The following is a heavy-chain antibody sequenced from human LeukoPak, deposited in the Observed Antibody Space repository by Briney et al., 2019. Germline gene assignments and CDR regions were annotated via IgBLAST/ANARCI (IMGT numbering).Heavy chain of an antibody. CDR2: IYSSGIT. CDR1: GGSISSYF. V-gene: IGHV4-59*01. CDR3: ARDKSDDSSSDI. J-gene: IGHJ3*02. Sequence: PSETLSLTCTVSGGSISSYFWSWVRQPPGKGLEWIGYIYSSGITNYNPSLKSRVTISVDTSKRQFSLRLNSVTAADTAVYYCARDKSDDSSSDIWGQGTMVTVSS. D-gene: IGHD6-13*01.